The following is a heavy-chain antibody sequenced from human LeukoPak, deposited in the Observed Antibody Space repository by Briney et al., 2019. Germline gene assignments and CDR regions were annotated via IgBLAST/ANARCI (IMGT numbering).Heavy chain of an antibody. V-gene: IGHV3-7*01. D-gene: IGHD5-12*01. J-gene: IGHJ4*02. CDR2: IKQDGSEK. CDR3: ARDIVATPSGGFDY. CDR1: GFTFSSYR. Sequence: GGSLRLSCAASGFTFSSYRMSWVRQAPGKGLEWVANIKQDGSEKYYVDSVKGRFTISRDNAKNSLYLQMNSLRAEDTAVYYCARDIVATPSGGFDYWGQGTLVTVSS.